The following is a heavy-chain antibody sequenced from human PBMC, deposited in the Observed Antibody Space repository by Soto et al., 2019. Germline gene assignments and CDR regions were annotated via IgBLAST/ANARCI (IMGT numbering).Heavy chain of an antibody. CDR3: ARGHMTASSCDY. CDR2: IKPDSGGT. J-gene: IGHJ4*02. D-gene: IGHD2-15*01. V-gene: IGHV1-2*02. Sequence: ASVKVSCKASGYTFTYYFILWVRQAPGKGLEWMGWIKPDSGGTNYAQRFQGRVTMARDTYISTAYMELSSLTSDDTAVYFCARGHMTASSCDYWGQGILLTVSS. CDR1: GYTFTYYF.